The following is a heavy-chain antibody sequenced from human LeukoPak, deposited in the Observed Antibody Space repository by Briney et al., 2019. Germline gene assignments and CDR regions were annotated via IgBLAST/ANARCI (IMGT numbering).Heavy chain of an antibody. CDR2: ISAYNGNT. D-gene: IGHD6-6*01. CDR1: GYTFTSYG. J-gene: IGHJ6*03. Sequence: ASVKVSCKASGYTFTSYGISWVRQAPGQGLEWMGWISAYNGNTNYAQKLQGRVTMTTDTSTSTAYMELRSLRSDDTAVYYCARGSPIGIAARLKYYYMDVWGKGTTVTVSS. V-gene: IGHV1-18*01. CDR3: ARGSPIGIAARLKYYYMDV.